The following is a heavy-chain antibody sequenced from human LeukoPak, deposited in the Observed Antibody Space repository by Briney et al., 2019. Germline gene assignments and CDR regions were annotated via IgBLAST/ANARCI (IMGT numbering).Heavy chain of an antibody. V-gene: IGHV4-39*07. Sequence: SETLSLTCTVSGGSLSSSSYYWGWIRQPPGKGLEWIGSIYHGGSTYYNPSLRSRVTISLDTSKNQFSLKMFSVTAADTAVYYCARDSVVDIEASTTYYFDSWGQGTLVTVSS. J-gene: IGHJ4*02. CDR1: GGSLSSSSYY. CDR2: IYHGGST. CDR3: ARDSVVDIEASTTYYFDS. D-gene: IGHD5-12*01.